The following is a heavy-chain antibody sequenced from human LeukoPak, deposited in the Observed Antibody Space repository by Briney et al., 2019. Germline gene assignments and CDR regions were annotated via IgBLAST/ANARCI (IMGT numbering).Heavy chain of an antibody. D-gene: IGHD6-19*01. CDR2: ILGSGDST. CDR1: GFTFSGYA. V-gene: IGHV3-23*01. Sequence: GGSLRLSCTASGFTFSGYAMSWVRQAPGKGLEWVSTILGSGDSTFYADSVKGRFTISRDNSKNTLFLHITSLRAEDTAVYYCAKLYSSGWYVADYWGQGTLVTVSS. CDR3: AKLYSSGWYVADY. J-gene: IGHJ4*02.